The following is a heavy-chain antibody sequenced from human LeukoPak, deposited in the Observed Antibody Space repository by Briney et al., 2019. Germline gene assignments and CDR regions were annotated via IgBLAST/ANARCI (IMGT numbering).Heavy chain of an antibody. D-gene: IGHD3-22*01. Sequence: GGSLRLSCAASGFTFSSYSMNWVRQAPGKGLEWVSSISSSSSYIYYADSVKGRFTISRDNSKNTLYLEMNSLRAEDTAVYYCAKYYYDSSGYFDYWGQGTLVTVSS. CDR1: GFTFSSYS. J-gene: IGHJ4*02. CDR2: ISSSSSYI. CDR3: AKYYYDSSGYFDY. V-gene: IGHV3-21*04.